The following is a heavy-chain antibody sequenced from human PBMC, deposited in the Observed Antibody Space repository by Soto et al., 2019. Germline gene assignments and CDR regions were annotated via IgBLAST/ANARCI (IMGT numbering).Heavy chain of an antibody. D-gene: IGHD2-15*01. CDR1: GYSFTSYW. CDR2: IDPSDSYT. J-gene: IGHJ5*02. V-gene: IGHV5-10-1*01. Sequence: GEALKVSCKGSGYSFTSYWISWVRQMPGKGLEWMGRIDPSDSYTNYSSSFQGHVTISADKSISTAYLQWSSLKASDTAMYYCARHSGGNNNWFDPWGQGTLVTVSS. CDR3: ARHSGGNNNWFDP.